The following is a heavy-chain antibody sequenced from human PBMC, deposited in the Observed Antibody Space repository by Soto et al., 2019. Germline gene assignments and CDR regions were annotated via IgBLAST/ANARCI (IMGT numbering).Heavy chain of an antibody. CDR3: ARDPRYYYDTWGVTGFDY. J-gene: IGHJ4*02. Sequence: QVQLQESGPGLVKPSQTLSLTCTVSGGSISSGDYYWSWIRQPPGKGLEWIGYIYYSGSTYYNPSLKSRVTISVDTSKNQFSLKLSSVTAADTAVYYCARDPRYYYDTWGVTGFDYWGQGTLVTVSS. CDR2: IYYSGST. CDR1: GGSISSGDYY. V-gene: IGHV4-30-4*01. D-gene: IGHD3-22*01.